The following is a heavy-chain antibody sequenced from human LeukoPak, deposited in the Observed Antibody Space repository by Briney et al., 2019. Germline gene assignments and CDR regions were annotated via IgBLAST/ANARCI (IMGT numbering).Heavy chain of an antibody. CDR1: GYTFTSCG. J-gene: IGHJ4*02. CDR2: ISAYNGNT. V-gene: IGHV1-18*01. D-gene: IGHD3-22*01. Sequence: ASVKVSCKASGYTFTSCGISWVREAPGQGLEWMGWISAYNGNTNYAQKLQGRVTMTTDTSTSTAYMELRSLRSDDTAVYYCAREPPHYYDSSGYWSYFDYWGQGTLVTVSS. CDR3: AREPPHYYDSSGYWSYFDY.